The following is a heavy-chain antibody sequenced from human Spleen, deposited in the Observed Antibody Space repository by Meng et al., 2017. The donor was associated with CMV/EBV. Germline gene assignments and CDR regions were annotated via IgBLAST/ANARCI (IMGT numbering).Heavy chain of an antibody. CDR3: ARDLYGPGSYSPPGY. D-gene: IGHD3-10*01. J-gene: IGHJ4*02. Sequence: SETLSLTCAVYGGSFSGHYWSWIRQPPGKGLEWIGEINHSGSTNYNPSLKSRVTISVDTSKNQFSLKLSSVTAADTAVYYCARDLYGPGSYSPPGYWGQGTLVTVSS. CDR2: INHSGST. V-gene: IGHV4-34*01. CDR1: GGSFSGHY.